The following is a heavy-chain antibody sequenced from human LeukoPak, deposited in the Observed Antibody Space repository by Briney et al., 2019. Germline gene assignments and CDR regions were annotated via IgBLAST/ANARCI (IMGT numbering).Heavy chain of an antibody. J-gene: IGHJ6*03. D-gene: IGHD5-18*01. CDR2: INHSGST. CDR3: AGRGYSYGLDYYYYYMDV. CDR1: GGSFSGYY. Sequence: SETLSLTCAVYGGSFSGYYWSWIRQPPGKGLEWIGEINHSGSTNHNPSLKSRVTISVDTSKNQFSLKLSSVTAADTAVYYCAGRGYSYGLDYYYYYMDVWGKGTTVTVSS. V-gene: IGHV4-34*01.